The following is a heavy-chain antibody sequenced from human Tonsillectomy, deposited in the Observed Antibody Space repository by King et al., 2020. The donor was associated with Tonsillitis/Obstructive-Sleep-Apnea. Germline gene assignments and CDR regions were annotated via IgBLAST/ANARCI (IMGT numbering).Heavy chain of an antibody. V-gene: IGHV5-51*01. J-gene: IGHJ3*02. D-gene: IGHD3-16*01. CDR1: GYTFTTYW. CDR3: ARHYPPSKEGEIVDAFDM. CDR2: IYPGDSDT. Sequence: QLVQSGAEVKKPGESLKISCKGSGYTFTTYWIVWVRQMPGKGLEWMGCIYPGDSDTRYSPSFQVQVTISAGKSITTASLQWSSLTASDTAMYYCARHYPPSKEGEIVDAFDMWGQGTMVTVSS.